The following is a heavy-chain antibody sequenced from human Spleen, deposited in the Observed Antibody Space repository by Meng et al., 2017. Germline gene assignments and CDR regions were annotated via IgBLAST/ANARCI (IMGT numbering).Heavy chain of an antibody. CDR2: ISGSGGST. D-gene: IGHD3-3*02. V-gene: IGHV3-23*01. Sequence: GGSLRLSCAASGFSFSSYAMHWVRQAPGKGLEWVSAISGSGGSTYYADSVKGRFTISRDNSRNTLYLQMNSLRAEDTAVYYCARLELSTIDYWGQGTLVTVSS. CDR3: ARLELSTIDY. CDR1: GFSFSSYA. J-gene: IGHJ4*02.